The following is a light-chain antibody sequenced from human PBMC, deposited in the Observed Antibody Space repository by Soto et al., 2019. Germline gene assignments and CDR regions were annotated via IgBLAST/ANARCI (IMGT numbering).Light chain of an antibody. Sequence: EIVLTQSPATLSLSPGEIPTFSSRASQSISTNLAWYQQKPGQAPRLLITDASKRATGVPARFSGSGSGTDFTLTISTVEPDDFVVYYCLHRSDWPPGNTFGHGTRLDIK. V-gene: IGKV3-11*01. CDR2: DAS. J-gene: IGKJ5*01. CDR1: QSISTN. CDR3: LHRSDWPPGNT.